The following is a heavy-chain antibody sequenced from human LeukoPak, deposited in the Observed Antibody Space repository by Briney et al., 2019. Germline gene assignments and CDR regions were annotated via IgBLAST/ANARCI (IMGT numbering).Heavy chain of an antibody. CDR3: ARDNFRYYDSSGYYAY. J-gene: IGHJ4*02. CDR2: INNDGVST. D-gene: IGHD3-22*01. Sequence: GGSLRLSCATSGFTLSSYWMHWVRQVPGKGLEWLSRINNDGVSTSYADSVKGRFTISRDNAKNTLYLRMNSLRAEDTAVYYCARDNFRYYDSSGYYAYWGQGTLVTVSS. V-gene: IGHV3-74*01. CDR1: GFTLSSYW.